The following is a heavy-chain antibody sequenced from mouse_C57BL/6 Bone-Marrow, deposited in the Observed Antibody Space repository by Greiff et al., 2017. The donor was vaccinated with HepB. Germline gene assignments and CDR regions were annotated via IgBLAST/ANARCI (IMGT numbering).Heavy chain of an antibody. Sequence: VKLQESGPGLVQPSQSLSITCTVSGFSLTSYGVHWVRQSPGKGLEWLGVIWSGGSTDYNAAFISRLSISKDNSKSQVFFKMNSLQADDTAIYYCARHYYGSSYDAMDYWGQGTSVTVSS. CDR3: ARHYYGSSYDAMDY. D-gene: IGHD1-1*01. CDR1: GFSLTSYG. CDR2: IWSGGST. V-gene: IGHV2-2*01. J-gene: IGHJ4*01.